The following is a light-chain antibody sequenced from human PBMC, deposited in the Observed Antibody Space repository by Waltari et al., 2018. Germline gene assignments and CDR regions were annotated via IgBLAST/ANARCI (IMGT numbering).Light chain of an antibody. J-gene: IGKJ2*01. CDR1: QGISSY. Sequence: DIQLTQSPSFLSASVGDRLTITCRASQGISSYLAWYQQQPGEAPKLLISAASTLQSGVPSRFSGSGSGTEFTLTIRSLQPEDFATYYCQQLNSFPYTFGQGTKLDIK. CDR2: AAS. CDR3: QQLNSFPYT. V-gene: IGKV1-9*01.